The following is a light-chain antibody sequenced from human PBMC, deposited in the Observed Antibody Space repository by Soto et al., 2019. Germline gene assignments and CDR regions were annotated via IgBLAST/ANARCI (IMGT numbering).Light chain of an antibody. J-gene: IGKJ2*01. CDR3: QQYGSSSYT. CDR1: QSVSSNY. Sequence: DIVLTQSPDTLSLSPGERATLSCMASQSVSSNYLAWYQQKPGQAPRLLIYGASTRATGIPDRFSGSGSGTDCTLTISRLEPEDFAVYYCQQYGSSSYTFGQGTRLEIK. CDR2: GAS. V-gene: IGKV3-20*01.